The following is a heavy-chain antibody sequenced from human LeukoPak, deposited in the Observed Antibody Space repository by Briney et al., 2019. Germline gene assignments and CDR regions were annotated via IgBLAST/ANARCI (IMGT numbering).Heavy chain of an antibody. CDR1: GYTFTGYY. Sequence: SVKVSCKASGYTFTGYYMHWVRQAPGQGLEWMGWINPNSGGTNYAQKFQGWVTMTRDTSISTAYMELSRLRSDDTAVYYCARDRYYDFWSALGGYYYYYGMDVWGQGTTVTVSS. J-gene: IGHJ6*02. CDR3: ARDRYYDFWSALGGYYYYYGMDV. CDR2: INPNSGGT. V-gene: IGHV1-2*04. D-gene: IGHD3-3*01.